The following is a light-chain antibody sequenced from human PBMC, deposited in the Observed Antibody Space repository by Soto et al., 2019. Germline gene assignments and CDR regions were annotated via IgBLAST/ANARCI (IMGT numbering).Light chain of an antibody. V-gene: IGKV1-39*01. CDR3: QQSYNSPQT. Sequence: DIQMTQSPSSLSASVGDRVVITCWASQSISNYLNWYQQKPGKAPKVLIYAASSSQSGVPSRFSGSGSGTDFTLIISSLQPEDFATYSCQQSYNSPQTFGRGTKVDIK. CDR1: QSISNY. CDR2: AAS. J-gene: IGKJ1*01.